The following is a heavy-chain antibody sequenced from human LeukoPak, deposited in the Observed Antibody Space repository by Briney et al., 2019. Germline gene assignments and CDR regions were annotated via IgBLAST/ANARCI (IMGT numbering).Heavy chain of an antibody. J-gene: IGHJ4*02. CDR1: GFTVSSNH. CDR2: IYSGGST. V-gene: IGHV3-53*01. D-gene: IGHD5-18*01. Sequence: GGSLRLSCAASGFTVSSNHMSWVRQAPGKGLEWVSVIYSGGSTYYADSVKGRFTISRDNSKNTLYLQMNSLRAEDTAVYYCARDRANVDTAMAWGQGTLVTVSS. CDR3: ARDRANVDTAMA.